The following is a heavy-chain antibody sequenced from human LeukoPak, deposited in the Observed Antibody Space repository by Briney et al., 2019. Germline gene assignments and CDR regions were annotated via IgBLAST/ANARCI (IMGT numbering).Heavy chain of an antibody. J-gene: IGHJ4*02. CDR1: GGTFSSYA. D-gene: IGHD3-10*01. V-gene: IGHV1-69*01. CDR3: ARDDRRLWFGELFSDY. Sequence: GASVTVSCKASGGTFSSYAISWVRQAPGQGLEWMGGIIPIFGTANYAQKFQGRVTITADESTSTAYMELSSLRSDDTAVYYCARDDRRLWFGELFSDYWGQGTLVTVSS. CDR2: IIPIFGTA.